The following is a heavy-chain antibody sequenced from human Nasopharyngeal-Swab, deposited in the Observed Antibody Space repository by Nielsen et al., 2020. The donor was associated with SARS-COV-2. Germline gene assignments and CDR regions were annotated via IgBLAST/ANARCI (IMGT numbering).Heavy chain of an antibody. CDR3: ARGCSSTSCPYDY. CDR1: GGSFSGHY. V-gene: IGHV4-34*01. Sequence: SETLSLTCAVYGGSFSGHYWSWIRQPPGKGLEWIGEINHSGSTNYNPSLKSRVTISVDTSKNQFSLKLSSVTAADTAVYYCARGCSSTSCPYDYWGQGTLVTVSS. CDR2: INHSGST. J-gene: IGHJ4*02. D-gene: IGHD2-2*01.